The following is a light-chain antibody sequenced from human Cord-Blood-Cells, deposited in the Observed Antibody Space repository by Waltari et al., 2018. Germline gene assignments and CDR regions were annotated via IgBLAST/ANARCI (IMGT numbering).Light chain of an antibody. J-gene: IGLJ1*01. CDR2: EGS. CDR1: SSDVGSYNL. Sequence: QSALTQPASVSGSPGPSITISCTGPSSDVGSYNLVSWYQQHPGKAPKLMIYEGSKRPSGVSNRFSGSKSGNTASLTISGIQAEDEADYYCCSYAGSSSYVFGTGTKVTVL. CDR3: CSYAGSSSYV. V-gene: IGLV2-23*01.